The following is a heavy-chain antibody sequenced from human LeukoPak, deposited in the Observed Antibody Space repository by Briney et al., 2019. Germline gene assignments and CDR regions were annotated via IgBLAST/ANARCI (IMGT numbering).Heavy chain of an antibody. CDR2: IYYSGST. D-gene: IGHD3-9*01. J-gene: IGHJ6*03. Sequence: SETLSLTCTVSGGSISSYYWSWIRQPPGKGLEWIGYIYYSGSTNYNPSLKSRVTISGDTSKNQFSLKLSSVTAADTAVYYCARAEGSRYGYMDVWGKGTTVTVSS. CDR3: ARAEGSRYGYMDV. CDR1: GGSISSYY. V-gene: IGHV4-59*01.